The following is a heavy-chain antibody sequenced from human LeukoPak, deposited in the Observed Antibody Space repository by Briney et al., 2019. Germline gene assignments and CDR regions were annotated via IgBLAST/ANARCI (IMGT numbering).Heavy chain of an antibody. Sequence: PSETLSLTCTVSGGSISSSSYYWGWIRQPPGKGLEWIGSIYYSGSTYYNPSLKSRVTISVDTSKSQFSLKLSSVTAADTAVYYCARDAGYCSSTSCYLDYWGQGTLVTVSS. D-gene: IGHD2-2*01. CDR2: IYYSGST. V-gene: IGHV4-39*02. J-gene: IGHJ4*02. CDR3: ARDAGYCSSTSCYLDY. CDR1: GGSISSSSYY.